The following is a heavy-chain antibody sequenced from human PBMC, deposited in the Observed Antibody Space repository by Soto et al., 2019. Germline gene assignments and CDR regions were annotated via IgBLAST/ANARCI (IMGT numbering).Heavy chain of an antibody. Sequence: QVQLVESGGGLVKPGGSLRLSCAGSGFTFRDYYMGWIRQAPGKGLEWVSYISSSGSTTYYAASVTGRFTISRDNDKNSLYLQMTSLRAEDTAIYYCVRDKYSNNVNYFDPWGEGTLVSVAS. CDR1: GFTFRDYY. V-gene: IGHV3-11*01. CDR2: ISSSGSTT. J-gene: IGHJ5*02. D-gene: IGHD1-7*01. CDR3: VRDKYSNNVNYFDP.